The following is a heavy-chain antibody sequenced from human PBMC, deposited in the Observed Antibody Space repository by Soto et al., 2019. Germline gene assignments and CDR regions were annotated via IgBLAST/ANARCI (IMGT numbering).Heavy chain of an antibody. J-gene: IGHJ4*02. D-gene: IGHD5-18*01. CDR2: ISYDGSNK. Sequence: GGSLRLSCAASGFTFSSYAMHRVRQAPGKGLEWVAVISYDGSNKFYADSVKGRFTISRDNSKNTLYLQMNSLRAEDTAVYYCAREEGTAMVPDYFDYWGQGTLVTVSS. CDR1: GFTFSSYA. V-gene: IGHV3-30-3*01. CDR3: AREEGTAMVPDYFDY.